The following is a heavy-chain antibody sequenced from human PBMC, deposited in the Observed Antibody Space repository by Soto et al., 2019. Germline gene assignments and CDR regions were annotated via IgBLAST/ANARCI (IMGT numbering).Heavy chain of an antibody. CDR2: INHSGST. CDR3: AIMGPSFLRFVLTGHQEWFDP. CDR1: GGSFSGYY. V-gene: IGHV4-34*01. J-gene: IGHJ5*02. D-gene: IGHD3-9*01. Sequence: SETLSLTCAVYGGSFSGYYWSWIRQPPGKGLEWIGEINHSGSTNYNPSLKSRVTISVDTSNNQFSLKLSSVTAADTAVYYCAIMGPSFLRFVLTGHQEWFDPWGQGTLVT.